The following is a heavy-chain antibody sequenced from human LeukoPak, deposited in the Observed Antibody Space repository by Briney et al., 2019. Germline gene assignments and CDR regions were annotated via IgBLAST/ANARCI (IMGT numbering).Heavy chain of an antibody. D-gene: IGHD2-15*01. J-gene: IGHJ4*02. CDR2: IKNSGDTT. CDR3: AKVLGNSFDY. V-gene: IGHV3-23*01. CDR1: GFTFSSYA. Sequence: GGSLRLSCAASGFTFSSYAMNWVRQAPGKGLEWVSSIKNSGDTTYYADSVKGRFTISRDISKNTLYLQMNSLRAEDTAIYYCAKVLGNSFDYWGQGTLVTVSS.